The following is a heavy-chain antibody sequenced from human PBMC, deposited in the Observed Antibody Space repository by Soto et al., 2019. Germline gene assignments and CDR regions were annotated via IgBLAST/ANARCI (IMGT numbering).Heavy chain of an antibody. CDR2: ISYDGSNK. D-gene: IGHD1-26*01. V-gene: IGHV3-30-3*01. CDR1: GFTFSSYA. Sequence: QVQLVESGGGVVQPGRSLRLSCAASGFTFSSYAMHWVRQAPGKGLEWVAVISYDGSNKYYADSVKGRFTISRDNSKNTLYLEMISLSAEDTAVYYCARDGGSWDYYYFGMDVWGQGTTGTDSS. J-gene: IGHJ6*02. CDR3: ARDGGSWDYYYFGMDV.